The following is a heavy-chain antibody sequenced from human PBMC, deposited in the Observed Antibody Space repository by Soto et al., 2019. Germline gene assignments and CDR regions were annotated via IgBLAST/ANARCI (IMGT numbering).Heavy chain of an antibody. D-gene: IGHD6-13*01. Sequence: GASVKVSCKASGYTFTSYGISWVRQAPGQGLEWMGWISAYNGNTNYAQKLQGRVTMTTDTSTSTAYMELRSLRSDDTAVYYCERDKRIAEAGPFDYWGQGTLVTVYS. V-gene: IGHV1-18*01. CDR1: GYTFTSYG. CDR2: ISAYNGNT. CDR3: ERDKRIAEAGPFDY. J-gene: IGHJ4*02.